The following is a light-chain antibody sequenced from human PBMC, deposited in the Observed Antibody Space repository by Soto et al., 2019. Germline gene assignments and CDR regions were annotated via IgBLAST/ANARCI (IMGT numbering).Light chain of an antibody. V-gene: IGLV2-14*03. J-gene: IGLJ2*01. CDR2: DVS. CDR1: SSDIGAYNF. CDR3: ISYTGSFTLPVI. Sequence: QSVLTQPASVSGSPGQSITISCTGTSSDIGAYNFVSWYQQYPGKAPKVIIYDVSSRPSGVSSRFSGSKSGNTASLAISDLQAEDEADYYCISYTGSFTLPVIFGGGTKLTVL.